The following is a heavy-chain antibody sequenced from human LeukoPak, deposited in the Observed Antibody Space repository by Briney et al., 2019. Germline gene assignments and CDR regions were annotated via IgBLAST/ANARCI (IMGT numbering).Heavy chain of an antibody. V-gene: IGHV3-30*02. D-gene: IGHD3-16*01. CDR2: IRYDGRNK. CDR3: AKGSRVRSNGGIDY. CDR1: GFTFSTYG. Sequence: GGSLRLSCAASGFTFSTYGMHWVRQAPGKGLEWVAFIRYDGRNKYYADSVKGRFTISRDNSKNTLCLQMNSLRAEDTAVYYCAKGSRVRSNGGIDYWGQGTLVTVSS. J-gene: IGHJ4*02.